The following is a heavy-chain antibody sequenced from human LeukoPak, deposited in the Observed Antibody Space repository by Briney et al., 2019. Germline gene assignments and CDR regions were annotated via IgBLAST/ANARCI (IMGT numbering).Heavy chain of an antibody. CDR2: VYYNGIT. D-gene: IGHD1/OR15-1a*01. Sequence: SETLSLTCTVSGVSINTYFWSWIRQPPGKGLEWIGYVYYNGITNYNPSLKSRVSISLDTSKNQFSLRLNSVTAAETAVYYCVSQLGGTTFHWGRGTLVTVSS. CDR1: GVSINTYF. CDR3: VSQLGGTTFH. V-gene: IGHV4-59*01. J-gene: IGHJ4*02.